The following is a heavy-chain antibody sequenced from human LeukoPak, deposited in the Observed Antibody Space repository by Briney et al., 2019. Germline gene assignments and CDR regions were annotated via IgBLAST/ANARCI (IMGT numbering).Heavy chain of an antibody. D-gene: IGHD6-13*01. CDR2: IYTSGST. CDR3: AGSPLYGIAAADRYYYYGMDV. CDR1: GGSISSYY. V-gene: IGHV4-4*07. Sequence: SETLSLTCTVSGGSISSYYWSWIRQPAGKGLEWIGRIYTSGSTNYNPSLKSRDTMSVDTSKNQFSLKLSSVTAADTAVYYCAGSPLYGIAAADRYYYYGMDVWGQGTTVTVSS. J-gene: IGHJ6*02.